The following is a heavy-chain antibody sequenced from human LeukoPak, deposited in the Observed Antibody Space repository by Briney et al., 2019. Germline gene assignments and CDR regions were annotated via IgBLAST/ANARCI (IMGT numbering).Heavy chain of an antibody. Sequence: SETLSLTCAVYGGSFSGYYWSWIRQPPGKGLEWIGEINHSGSTNYNPSLKSLVTISVDTSKNQFSLKLSSVTAADTAVYYCARNQHYGSGSYYSTRSYYYYMDVWGKGTTVTVSS. CDR3: ARNQHYGSGSYYSTRSYYYYMDV. J-gene: IGHJ6*03. CDR1: GGSFSGYY. D-gene: IGHD3-10*01. CDR2: INHSGST. V-gene: IGHV4-34*01.